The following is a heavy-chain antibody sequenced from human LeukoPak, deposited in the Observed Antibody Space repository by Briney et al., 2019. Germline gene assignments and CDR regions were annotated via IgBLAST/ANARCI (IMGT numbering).Heavy chain of an antibody. V-gene: IGHV3-21*01. CDR2: ISSSSSYI. CDR1: GFTFSSYS. J-gene: IGHJ4*02. Sequence: PGGSLRLSCAASGFTFSSYSMNWVRQAPGKGLEWVSSISSSSSYIYYADSVKGRFTISRDNAKNSLYLQMNSLRAEDTAVYYCARGAITMVRGGFGDNDYWGQGTLVTVSS. CDR3: ARGAITMVRGGFGDNDY. D-gene: IGHD3-10*01.